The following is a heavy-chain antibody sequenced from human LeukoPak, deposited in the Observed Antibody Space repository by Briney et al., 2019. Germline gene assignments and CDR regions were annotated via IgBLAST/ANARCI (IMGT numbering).Heavy chain of an antibody. D-gene: IGHD3-9*01. J-gene: IGHJ4*02. CDR2: INPNSGDT. Sequence: GASVKVSCKASGYTFTGYYMHWVRQAPGQGLEWMGLINPNSGDTKYAQKFQGRVTITRDTSISTAYMELSRLRSDDTAVYYCAAYYDILTGNYGGSESFDYWGQGTLVTVSS. CDR3: AAYYDILTGNYGGSESFDY. V-gene: IGHV1-2*02. CDR1: GYTFTGYY.